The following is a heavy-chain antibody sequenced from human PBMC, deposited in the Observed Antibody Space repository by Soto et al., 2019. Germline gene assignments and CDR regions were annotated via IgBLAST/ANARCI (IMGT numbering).Heavy chain of an antibody. CDR3: ARHPPPGYYYDSSGYYGYFQH. V-gene: IGHV3-23*01. CDR2: ISGTGGGT. D-gene: IGHD3-22*01. CDR1: GFTFWTYA. J-gene: IGHJ1*01. Sequence: GGSLRLSCAASGFTFWTYAMSWVRQAPGKGLEWVSVISGTGGGTSYADSVKGRFTNSRDNSKNTLYLQMNSLGVEDTAVYYCARHPPPGYYYDSSGYYGYFQHWGQGTPVTVSS.